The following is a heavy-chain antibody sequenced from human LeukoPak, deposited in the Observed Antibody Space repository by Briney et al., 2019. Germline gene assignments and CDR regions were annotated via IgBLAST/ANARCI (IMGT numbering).Heavy chain of an antibody. CDR2: ISSNGGTT. CDR3: ARDSVRGSTSLLNWFDP. CDR1: GFTFSSYA. V-gene: IGHV3-64*01. D-gene: IGHD2-2*01. Sequence: GGSLRLSCAASGFTFSSYAMHWVRQAPGKGLEYVSAISSNGGTTYYANSVKGRFNISRDNSKNTLYLQMGSLGAEDMAVYYCARDSVRGSTSLLNWFDPWGQGTLVTVSS. J-gene: IGHJ5*02.